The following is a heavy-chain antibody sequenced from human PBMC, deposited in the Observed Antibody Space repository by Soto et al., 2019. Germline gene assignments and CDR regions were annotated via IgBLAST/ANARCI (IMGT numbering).Heavy chain of an antibody. V-gene: IGHV4-31*03. D-gene: IGHD2-2*03. CDR2: IYYSGST. CDR3: AREIGYCSSTSCYGRYGMDV. J-gene: IGHJ6*02. CDR1: GGSISSGGCY. Sequence: SETLSLTCTVSGGSISSGGCYWIRLRQEKGQGREWIGYIYYSGSTYYNPSPKSRVTISVDTSKNQFSLKLSSVTAADTAVYYCAREIGYCSSTSCYGRYGMDVWGQGSTVTVSS.